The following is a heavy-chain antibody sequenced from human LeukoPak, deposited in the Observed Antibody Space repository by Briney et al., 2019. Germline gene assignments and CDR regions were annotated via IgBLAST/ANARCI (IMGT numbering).Heavy chain of an antibody. CDR2: IRSSCSTI. CDR1: GFTFSDYY. D-gene: IGHD2-2*01. J-gene: IGHJ4*02. Sequence: NPGGSLRLSCAASGFTFSDYYTSWVRQAPGKGLEWVSYIRSSCSTIYYTDSVKGRFSISRDNAKNSLYLLMNSLRAEDTAVYYCARVDCSSTSCYEFDYWGQGTLVTVSS. V-gene: IGHV3-11*04. CDR3: ARVDCSSTSCYEFDY.